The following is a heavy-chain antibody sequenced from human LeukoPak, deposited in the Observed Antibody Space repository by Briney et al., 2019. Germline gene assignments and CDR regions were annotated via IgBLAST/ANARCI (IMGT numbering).Heavy chain of an antibody. V-gene: IGHV3-23*01. D-gene: IGHD3-22*01. CDR2: TTASGGNT. J-gene: IGHJ4*02. CDR1: GFTFSKYA. Sequence: QTGGSLRLSCAASGFTFSKYAMTWVRQAPGKGLEWVSATTASGGNTYYADSVKGRFTISRGNSKNTLYLQMNSLRAEDTAVYYCAKTPLTYYFDSSGYEFDYWGQGTLVTVSS. CDR3: AKTPLTYYFDSSGYEFDY.